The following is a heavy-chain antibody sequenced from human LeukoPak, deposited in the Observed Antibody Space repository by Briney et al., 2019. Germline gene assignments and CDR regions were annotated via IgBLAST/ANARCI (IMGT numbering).Heavy chain of an antibody. CDR1: GFGLSEYY. CDR2: ISSRGSTI. CDR3: ARAPGDSSGYH. J-gene: IGHJ4*02. V-gene: IGHV3-11*01. Sequence: PGGSLRLSCAASGFGLSEYYMSWVRQAPGKGLQWVSYISSRGSTIYYADSVKGRFTISRDNAKNSLFLQMNSLRAEDTAVYYCARAPGDSSGYHWGQGTLVTVSS. D-gene: IGHD3-9*01.